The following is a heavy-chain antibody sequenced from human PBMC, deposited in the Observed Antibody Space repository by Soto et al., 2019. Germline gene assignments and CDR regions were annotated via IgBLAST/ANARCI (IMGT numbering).Heavy chain of an antibody. V-gene: IGHV3-23*01. J-gene: IGHJ6*03. CDR1: GFTFSNAW. D-gene: IGHD3-10*01. CDR2: ISGSGGST. Sequence: GGSLRLSCAASGFTFSNAWINWVRQAPGKGLEWVSAISGSGGSTYYADSVKGRFTISRDNSKNTLYLQMNSLRAEDTAVYYCAICGITMVRGPGHYYYYMDVWGKGTTVTVSS. CDR3: AICGITMVRGPGHYYYYMDV.